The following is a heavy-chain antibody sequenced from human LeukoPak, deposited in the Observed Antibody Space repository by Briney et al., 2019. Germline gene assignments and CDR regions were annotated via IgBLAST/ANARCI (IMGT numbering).Heavy chain of an antibody. D-gene: IGHD6-13*01. V-gene: IGHV4-34*01. J-gene: IGHJ4*02. CDR3: ASVGRAAAPRVDYFDY. CDR2: INHSGST. Sequence: SETLSLTCAVYGGSFSGYYWSWIRQPPGKGLEWIGEINHSGSTNYNPSLKSRVTISVDTSKNQFSLKLSSVTAADTAVYYCASVGRAAAPRVDYFDYWGQGTLVTVSS. CDR1: GGSFSGYY.